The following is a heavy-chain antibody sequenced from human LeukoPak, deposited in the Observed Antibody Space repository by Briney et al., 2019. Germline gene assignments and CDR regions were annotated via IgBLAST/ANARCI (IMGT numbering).Heavy chain of an antibody. Sequence: SETLSLTCNVSGDSLTSHFWSWIRQTPGKGLEWIGYVFHSGTTNYGPSLKSRVTISLDTSKKEFYLRLASMTAADIGVYYCARRMVTVTDAFDIWGRGTKVSVSS. CDR3: ARRMVTVTDAFDI. CDR2: VFHSGTT. V-gene: IGHV4-59*08. J-gene: IGHJ3*02. D-gene: IGHD2-21*02. CDR1: GDSLTSHF.